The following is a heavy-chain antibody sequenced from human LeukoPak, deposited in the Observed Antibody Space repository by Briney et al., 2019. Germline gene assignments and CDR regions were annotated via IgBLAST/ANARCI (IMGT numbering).Heavy chain of an antibody. CDR3: AKDLEDIVVVPAALHFDY. CDR1: GFTFSSYW. D-gene: IGHD2-2*01. J-gene: IGHJ4*02. Sequence: GGSLRLSCAASGFTFSSYWMSWVRQAPGKGLEWVANIKQDGSEKYYVDSVKGRFTISRDNAKNSLYLQMNSLRAEDTAVYYCAKDLEDIVVVPAALHFDYWGQGTLVTVSS. V-gene: IGHV3-7*01. CDR2: IKQDGSEK.